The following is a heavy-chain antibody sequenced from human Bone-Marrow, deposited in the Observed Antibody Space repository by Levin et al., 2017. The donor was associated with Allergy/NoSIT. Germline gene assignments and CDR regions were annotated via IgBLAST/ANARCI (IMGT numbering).Heavy chain of an antibody. V-gene: IGHV3-23*01. D-gene: IGHD3-10*01. CDR1: GFTFSAYA. CDR2: ISDSGATT. CDR3: ATHWGKVRGGDS. J-gene: IGHJ5*01. Sequence: GGSLRLSCAASGFTFSAYAMKWIRQAPGKGLEWVSMISDSGATTRYADSLKGRFTISRDNSKNTVFLEMNSLRAEDTAIYYCATHWGKVRGGDSWGQGTLVTVSS.